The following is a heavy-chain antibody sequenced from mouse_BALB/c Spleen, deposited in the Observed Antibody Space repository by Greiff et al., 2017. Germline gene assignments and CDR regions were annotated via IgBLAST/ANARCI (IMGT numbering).Heavy chain of an antibody. D-gene: IGHD2-14*01. V-gene: IGHV1-7*01. CDR2: INPSTGYT. J-gene: IGHJ3*01. CDR1: GYTFTSYW. Sequence: QVQLQQSGAELAKPGASVKMSCKASGYTFTSYWMHWVKQRPGQGLEWIGYINPSTGYTEYNQKFKDKATLTADKSSSTAYMQLSSLTSEDSAVYYCARGEVRPSWFAYWGQGTLVTVSA. CDR3: ARGEVRPSWFAY.